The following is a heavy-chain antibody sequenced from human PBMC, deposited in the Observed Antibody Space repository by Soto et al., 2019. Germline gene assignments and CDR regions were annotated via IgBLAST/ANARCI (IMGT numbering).Heavy chain of an antibody. CDR3: ARDYPLRPMAVAGAHYYDYCMDV. D-gene: IGHD6-13*01. CDR1: GFTFSSYA. V-gene: IGHV3-30*04. J-gene: IGHJ6*01. Sequence: PGGSLRLSCAASGFTFSSYAMHWVRQAPGKGLEWVAVISYDGRNKYYADSVKGRFTISRDNSKHTMYLQMNSLRAEEKAVYYCARDYPLRPMAVAGAHYYDYCMDVWGQGNKVTVCS. CDR2: ISYDGRNK.